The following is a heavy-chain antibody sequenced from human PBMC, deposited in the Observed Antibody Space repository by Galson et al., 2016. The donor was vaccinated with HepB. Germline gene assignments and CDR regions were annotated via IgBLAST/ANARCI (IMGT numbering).Heavy chain of an antibody. D-gene: IGHD6-19*01. CDR3: AGHRGWYGEGFFDD. J-gene: IGHJ4*02. V-gene: IGHV3-66*04. CDR1: GFTVSSNY. Sequence: SLRLSCAASGFTVSSNYMSWVRQAPGKGLEWVSVIYSGGTTYYADSVKGRFTFSRDNSKNTLYLQMNYLRDEDTAVYYCAGHRGWYGEGFFDDWGQGTLVTVSS. CDR2: IYSGGTT.